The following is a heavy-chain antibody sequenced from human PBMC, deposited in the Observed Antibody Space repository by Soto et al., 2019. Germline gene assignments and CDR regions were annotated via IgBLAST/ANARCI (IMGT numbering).Heavy chain of an antibody. D-gene: IGHD3-22*01. CDR3: AREIRRGYYDSSGSHYFDY. CDR1: GGTFSSYA. V-gene: IGHV1-69*13. J-gene: IGHJ4*01. Sequence: SVKVSCKASGGTFSSYAISWVRQAPGQGLEWTGGIIPIFGTANYAQKFQGRVTITADESTSTAYMELSSLRSEDTAVYYCAREIRRGYYDSSGSHYFDYWG. CDR2: IIPIFGTA.